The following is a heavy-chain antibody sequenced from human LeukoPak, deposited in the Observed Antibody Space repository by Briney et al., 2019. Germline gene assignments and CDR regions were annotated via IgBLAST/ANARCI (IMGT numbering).Heavy chain of an antibody. Sequence: SETLSLTCAVYGGSFSGYYWSWIRQPPGKGLEWIGEINHSGSTNYNPSLKSRVTISVDTSKNQFSLKLSSVTAADTAVYYCARRRRPYSSGWYGYYFDYWGQGTLVTVSS. D-gene: IGHD6-19*01. J-gene: IGHJ4*02. CDR1: GGSFSGYY. V-gene: IGHV4-34*01. CDR2: INHSGST. CDR3: ARRRRPYSSGWYGYYFDY.